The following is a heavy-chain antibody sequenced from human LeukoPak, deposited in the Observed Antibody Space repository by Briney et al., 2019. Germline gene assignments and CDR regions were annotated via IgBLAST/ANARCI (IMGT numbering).Heavy chain of an antibody. V-gene: IGHV1-46*01. Sequence: ASVKVSCKASGYTFTSYYMHWVRQAPGHGLEWMGIINPSGDSSNYAQKFQGRVTMTSDTSTSTVYMELSSLRSEDTAVYYCAREEERWGQGTLVTVSS. J-gene: IGHJ4*02. CDR1: GYTFTSYY. CDR3: AREEER. CDR2: INPSGDSS.